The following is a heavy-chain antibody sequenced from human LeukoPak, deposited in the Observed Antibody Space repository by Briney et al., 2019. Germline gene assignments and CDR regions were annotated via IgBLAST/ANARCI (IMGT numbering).Heavy chain of an antibody. J-gene: IGHJ6*02. CDR2: IKQDGSEK. V-gene: IGHV3-7*01. CDR1: GFTFRSYW. CDR3: AGWGGEGSGRCYYFYGIDV. D-gene: IGHD3-16*01. Sequence: GGSLRLSCVASGFTFRSYWMSWVRQAPGKGLEWVANIKQDGSEKYYVDSVKGRFTISRDNAKNSLYLQMNSLKTDGPGVYYWAGWGGEGSGRCYYFYGIDVWGQGTPVTVSS.